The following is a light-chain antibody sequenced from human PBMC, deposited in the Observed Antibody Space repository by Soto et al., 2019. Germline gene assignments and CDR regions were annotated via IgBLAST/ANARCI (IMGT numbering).Light chain of an antibody. CDR3: QQYNNWPPLT. J-gene: IGKJ4*01. CDR2: GAS. V-gene: IGKV3-15*01. Sequence: EIVMTQSPATLSVSPGERATLSCRASQSVSINLAWYQQKPGQAPRLLIYGASTRATGIQARFSGSGSGTEFTLTISSVQSEAFVVYYCQQYNNWPPLTFGGGTKVEIK. CDR1: QSVSIN.